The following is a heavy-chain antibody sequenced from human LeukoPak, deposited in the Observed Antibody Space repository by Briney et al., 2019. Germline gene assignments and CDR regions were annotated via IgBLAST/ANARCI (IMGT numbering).Heavy chain of an antibody. V-gene: IGHV3-33*01. CDR3: ARYDARYGMDV. CDR1: GFTFSSYG. D-gene: IGHD1-1*01. J-gene: IGHJ6*02. CDR2: IWYDGSKK. Sequence: GGSLRLSCAASGFTFSSYGMHWVRQAPGKGLEWVAVIWYDGSKKYYADSVKGRFTVSRDNSKNTLYVQMNSLRAEDTAVYYCARYDARYGMDVWGQGTTVTVSS.